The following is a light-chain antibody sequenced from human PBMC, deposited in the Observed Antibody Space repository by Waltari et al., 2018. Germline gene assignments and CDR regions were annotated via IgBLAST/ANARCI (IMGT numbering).Light chain of an antibody. CDR1: QSLLNSNGLYY. Sequence: DIVMTQSPIYLPVIPGEPASISCRSSQSLLNSNGLYYLAWYLQKPGQSPQLLIYSGSNRASGVPDRFSGRGSGTDFTLEISRVKAEDAGVYYCMQTVQIPFTFGPGTKVEIK. CDR3: MQTVQIPFT. V-gene: IGKV2-28*01. CDR2: SGS. J-gene: IGKJ3*01.